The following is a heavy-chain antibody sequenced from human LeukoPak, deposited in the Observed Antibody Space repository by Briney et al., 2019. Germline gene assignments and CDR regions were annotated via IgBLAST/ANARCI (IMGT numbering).Heavy chain of an antibody. V-gene: IGHV1-8*01. Sequence: ASVKASCKASGYTFTSYDINWVRQATGQGLEWMGWMNPNRGNTGYAQKFQGRVTMTRNTSISTAYMELSSLRSEDTAVYYCASYSSSSLYYYYGMDVWGQGTTVTVSS. CDR1: GYTFTSYD. D-gene: IGHD6-6*01. CDR3: ASYSSSSLYYYYGMDV. J-gene: IGHJ6*02. CDR2: MNPNRGNT.